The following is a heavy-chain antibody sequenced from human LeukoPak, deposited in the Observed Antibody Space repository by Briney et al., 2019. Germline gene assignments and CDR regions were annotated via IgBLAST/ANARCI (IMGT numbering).Heavy chain of an antibody. CDR1: GFTFSSYW. D-gene: IGHD6-13*01. CDR2: IKQDGSEK. CDR3: ARDAIAAVGRSHYYYGMDV. J-gene: IGHJ6*02. Sequence: GGSLRLSCAASGFTFSSYWMSWVRQAPGKGLEWVANIKQDGSEKYYVDSVKGRFTISRDNAKNSLYLQMNSLRAEDTAVYYCARDAIAAVGRSHYYYGMDVWGQGTTVTVSS. V-gene: IGHV3-7*01.